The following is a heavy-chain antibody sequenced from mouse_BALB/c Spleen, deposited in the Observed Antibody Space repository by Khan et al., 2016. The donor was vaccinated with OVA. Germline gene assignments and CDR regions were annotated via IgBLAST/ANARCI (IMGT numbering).Heavy chain of an antibody. J-gene: IGHJ1*01. V-gene: IGHV3-1*02. CDR1: GYSITSGYS. D-gene: IGHD1-1*01. CDR2: IYYSGTT. Sequence: EVQLQESGPDLVKPSQSLSLTCTVTGYSITSGYSWHWIRQFPGNKLEWMGYIYYSGTTNYNPSLKSRISITRDTSKNQFFLQLNSVTTEDTATYDCARSGTTVVAYWYFDVWGAGTTVTVSS. CDR3: ARSGTTVVAYWYFDV.